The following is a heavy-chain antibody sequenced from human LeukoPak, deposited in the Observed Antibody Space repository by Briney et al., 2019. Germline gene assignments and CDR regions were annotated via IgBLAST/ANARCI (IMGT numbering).Heavy chain of an antibody. J-gene: IGHJ5*02. CDR3: ARPGLTGRYNWFDP. V-gene: IGHV4-59*01. CDR2: IYYRGRT. D-gene: IGHD7-27*01. Sequence: PSETLSLTCTVSGGSISSYYWSWIRQPPGKGLEWIGYIYYRGRTNYNPSLKSRVTISVDTSKNQFSPTLSPVTAADTAVYYRARPGLTGRYNWFDPWGQGTLVTVSS. CDR1: GGSISSYY.